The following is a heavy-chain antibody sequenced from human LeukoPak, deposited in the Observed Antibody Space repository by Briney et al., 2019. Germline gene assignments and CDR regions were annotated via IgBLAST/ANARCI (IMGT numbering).Heavy chain of an antibody. CDR2: IKEDGSEK. V-gene: IGHV3-7*01. J-gene: IGHJ3*01. CDR1: GFNFNDYW. CDR3: VRDRRYLAFDL. D-gene: IGHD2-15*01. Sequence: VGSLRLSCAASGFNFNDYWMSWVRQAPGKGLEWVANIKEDGSEKYYVDSVESRFTISRDLAKNSLYLQMKSLRAEDTAVYYCVRDRRYLAFDLWGQGTMVTVSS.